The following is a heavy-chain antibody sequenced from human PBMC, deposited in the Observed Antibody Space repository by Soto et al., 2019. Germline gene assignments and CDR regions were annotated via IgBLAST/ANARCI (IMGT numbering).Heavy chain of an antibody. D-gene: IGHD7-27*01. V-gene: IGHV4-59*11. CDR1: GGSINNQY. CDR2: IYYSGST. J-gene: IGHJ4*02. Sequence: QVQLQESGPGMVKPSETLSLTCTVPGGSINNQYWSWIRQPPGKGLEWIGYIYYSGSTNYNPSLKRRVTMSVDTSKNQFSLNLTSLTAADTAIYYCARANWYSEYWGQGTLVTVSS. CDR3: ARANWYSEY.